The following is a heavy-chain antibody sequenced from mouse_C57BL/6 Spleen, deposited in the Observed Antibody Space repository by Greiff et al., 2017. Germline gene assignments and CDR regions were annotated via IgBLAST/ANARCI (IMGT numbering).Heavy chain of an antibody. CDR1: GYSITSGYY. V-gene: IGHV3-6*01. D-gene: IGHD4-1*01. CDR3: AMREELGQEIDY. Sequence: EVQLQQSGPGLVKPSQSLSLTCSVTGYSITSGYYWNWIRQFPGNKLEWMGYISYNGSNNYNPSLKNRISITRDTSKNQSFLKLNSVTTEDTATYEWAMREELGQEIDYWGKGTTLTVSS. J-gene: IGHJ2*01. CDR2: ISYNGSN.